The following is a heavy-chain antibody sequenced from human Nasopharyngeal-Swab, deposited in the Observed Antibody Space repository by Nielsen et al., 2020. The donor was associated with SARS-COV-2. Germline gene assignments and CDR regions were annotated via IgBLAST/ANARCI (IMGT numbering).Heavy chain of an antibody. Sequence: GGSLTLSCARSGFTFSSSWLHWVRQAPGEGLVWVARLNGDATTVDYADSVKGRFTISRGNAKNSLYLQMNSLRAEDTAVYYCARGPDYWGQGTLVTVSS. J-gene: IGHJ4*02. V-gene: IGHV3-74*01. CDR2: LNGDATTV. CDR3: ARGPDY. CDR1: GFTFSSSW.